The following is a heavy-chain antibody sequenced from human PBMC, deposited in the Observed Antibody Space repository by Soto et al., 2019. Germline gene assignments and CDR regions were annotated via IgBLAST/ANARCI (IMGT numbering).Heavy chain of an antibody. J-gene: IGHJ4*02. CDR1: VITLSSYG. CDR3: AKGQTSGSYRFSFDY. D-gene: IGHD1-26*01. V-gene: IGHV3-23*01. CDR2: ISVIGRST. Sequence: GGSLSLSCAVSVITLSSYGMSWGRQGPGKGPEWVWAISVIGRSTAYADSVKGRFTISRDNSKNTLYLQLSSLRAADTAVYYCAKGQTSGSYRFSFDYWGQGALVTVSS.